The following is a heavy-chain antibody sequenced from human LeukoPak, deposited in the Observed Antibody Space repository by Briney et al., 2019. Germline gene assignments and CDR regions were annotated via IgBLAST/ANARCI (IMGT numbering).Heavy chain of an antibody. J-gene: IGHJ4*02. D-gene: IGHD3/OR15-3a*01. CDR1: GFTFSNYA. CDR2: ITSGSGST. V-gene: IGHV3-23*01. CDR3: AKTRGTYYFDY. Sequence: GGSLRLSCAASGFTFSNYAMSWVRQAPGKGLEWVSTITSGSGSTYYADSVKGRFTISRDNSKSTLHLQLNSLRAEDTAVYYCAKTRGTYYFDYLGQGILVTVSS.